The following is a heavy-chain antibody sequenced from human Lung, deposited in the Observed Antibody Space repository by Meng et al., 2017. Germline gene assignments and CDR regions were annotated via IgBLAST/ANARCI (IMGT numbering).Heavy chain of an antibody. CDR2: INHSGST. Sequence: LRLGGAGLWQPAETLSLTWVVSGGSFIDYYWGGIRQPPGKGLEWIGEINHSGSTNYNPSLESRATISVDTSQNTLSLKLSSVTAADSAVYYCARGPTTMAHDFDYWGRGTLVTVSS. D-gene: IGHD4-11*01. CDR1: GGSFIDYY. V-gene: IGHV4-34*02. J-gene: IGHJ4*02. CDR3: ARGPTTMAHDFDY.